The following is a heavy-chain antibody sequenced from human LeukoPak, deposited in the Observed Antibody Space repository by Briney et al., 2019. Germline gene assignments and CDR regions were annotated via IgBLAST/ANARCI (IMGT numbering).Heavy chain of an antibody. V-gene: IGHV4-30-2*01. D-gene: IGHD2-21*02. Sequence: PSETLSLTCTVSGGSISSGGYYWSWIRQPPGKGLEWIGYIYHSGSTYYNPSLKSRVTISVDRSKNQFSLKLSSVTAADTAVYYCARAYCGGDCYSGYYYYGMDVWGQGTTVTVSS. CDR3: ARAYCGGDCYSGYYYYGMDV. J-gene: IGHJ6*02. CDR2: IYHSGST. CDR1: GGSISSGGYY.